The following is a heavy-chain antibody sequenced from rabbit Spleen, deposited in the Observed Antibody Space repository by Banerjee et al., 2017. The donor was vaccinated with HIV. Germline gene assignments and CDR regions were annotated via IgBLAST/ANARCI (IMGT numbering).Heavy chain of an antibody. J-gene: IGHJ6*01. D-gene: IGHD1-1*01. V-gene: IGHV1S45*01. CDR1: GFSFSRGYD. Sequence: QEQLKESGGGLVKPEGALTLTCTASGFSFSRGYDICWVRQAPGKGLEWIGCIYTGNAKTYFASWAKGRLTISKTSSTTVTPQMTSLTAAATATYFCARDTSSSVTSYGMDLWGPGTLVTVS. CDR2: IYTGNAKT. CDR3: ARDTSSSVTSYGMDL.